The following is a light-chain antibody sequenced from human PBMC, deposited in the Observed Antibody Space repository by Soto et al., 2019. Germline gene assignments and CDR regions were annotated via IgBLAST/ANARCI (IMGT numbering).Light chain of an antibody. V-gene: IGKV1-17*01. CDR2: AAS. Sequence: IQMTQSPSSLSASVGDRVTITCRASQAIRNELGWYQQKPGKAPKLLIYAASTLQSGVPSRFSGSGSGTDFTLTISSLQPEDFATYFCQQLNSYPLTFGGGAKVDIK. CDR3: QQLNSYPLT. J-gene: IGKJ4*01. CDR1: QAIRNE.